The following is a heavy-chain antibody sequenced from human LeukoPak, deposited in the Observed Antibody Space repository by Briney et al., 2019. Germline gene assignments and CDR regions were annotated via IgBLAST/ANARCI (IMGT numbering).Heavy chain of an antibody. CDR2: IKQDGSEK. J-gene: IGHJ6*02. CDR3: AKELARDYYDSSGYDYYGMDV. CDR1: GFTFSSYW. V-gene: IGHV3-7*01. D-gene: IGHD3-22*01. Sequence: PGGSLRLSCATSGFTFSSYWMHWVRQAPGKGLEWVADIKQDGSEKYYVDSVKGRFTISRDNAKNSVDLQMNSLRVEDTAVYYCAKELARDYYDSSGYDYYGMDVWGQGTTVTVSS.